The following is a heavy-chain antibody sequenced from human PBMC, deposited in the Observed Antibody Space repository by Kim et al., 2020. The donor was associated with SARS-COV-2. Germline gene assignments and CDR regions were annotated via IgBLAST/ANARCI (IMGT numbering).Heavy chain of an antibody. CDR3: ARESRGAIWFGELLYDYYYGKDV. J-gene: IGHJ6*02. V-gene: IGHV3-20*01. CDR2: INWNGGST. Sequence: GGSLRLSCAASGFTFDDYGMSWVRQAPGKGLEWVSGINWNGGSTGYADSVKGRFTISRDNAKNSLYLQMNSLRAEDTALYHCARESRGAIWFGELLYDYYYGKDVWGQGTPVTVSS. D-gene: IGHD3-10*01. CDR1: GFTFDDYG.